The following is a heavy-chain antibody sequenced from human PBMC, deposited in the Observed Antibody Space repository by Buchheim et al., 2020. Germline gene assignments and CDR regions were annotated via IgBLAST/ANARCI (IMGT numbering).Heavy chain of an antibody. J-gene: IGHJ6*02. V-gene: IGHV4-59*01. Sequence: QVQLQESGPGLVKPSETLSLTCTVSGGSISSYYWSWIRQPPGKGLEWIGYIHYSGSTNYNPSLKSRVTISVDTSKNQFSLKLSSVTAADTAVYYWARDAYYDFWSGYPDTNRKYYYYGMDVWGQGTT. CDR2: IHYSGST. CDR1: GGSISSYY. CDR3: ARDAYYDFWSGYPDTNRKYYYYGMDV. D-gene: IGHD3-3*01.